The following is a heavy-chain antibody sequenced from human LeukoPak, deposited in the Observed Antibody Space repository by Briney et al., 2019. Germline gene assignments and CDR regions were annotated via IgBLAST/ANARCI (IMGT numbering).Heavy chain of an antibody. J-gene: IGHJ4*02. D-gene: IGHD5-18*01. CDR2: IYYSGST. Sequence: SETLSLTCTVSGASISSSSYYWGWIRQPPGKGLEWIGSIYYSGSTYYNPSLKSRVTISVDTSKNQFSLKLSSVTAADTAMYYCARPLRSGYSLLWGQGTLVTVSS. CDR1: GASISSSSYY. V-gene: IGHV4-39*01. CDR3: ARPLRSGYSLL.